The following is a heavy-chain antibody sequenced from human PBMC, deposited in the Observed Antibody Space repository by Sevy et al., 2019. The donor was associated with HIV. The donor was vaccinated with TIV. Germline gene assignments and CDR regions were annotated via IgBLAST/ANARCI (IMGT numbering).Heavy chain of an antibody. CDR3: AVITMVRGVTYYYYGMDV. CDR2: IYYSGST. J-gene: IGHJ6*02. CDR1: GGSISSSSYY. Sequence: SETLSLTCTVSGGSISSSSYYWGWIRQPPGKGLEWIGSIYYSGSTYYIPSLKSRVTISVDTSKNQFSLKLSSVTAADTAVYYCAVITMVRGVTYYYYGMDVWGQGTTVTVSS. D-gene: IGHD3-10*01. V-gene: IGHV4-39*01.